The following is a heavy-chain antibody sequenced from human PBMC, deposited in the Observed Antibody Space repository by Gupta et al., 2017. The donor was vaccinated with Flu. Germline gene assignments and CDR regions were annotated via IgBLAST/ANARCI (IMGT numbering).Heavy chain of an antibody. J-gene: IGHJ3*02. CDR3: TRDPGWGAFDM. D-gene: IGHD1-26*01. V-gene: IGHV3-7*01. CDR2: ISSGGDGV. Sequence: WVRQAPGKGLEPVIMISSGGDGVYYMDSVKGRFTISRDNAKNLLILQMNSLRVEDTAMYYCTRDPGWGAFDMWGQGTLVTISS.